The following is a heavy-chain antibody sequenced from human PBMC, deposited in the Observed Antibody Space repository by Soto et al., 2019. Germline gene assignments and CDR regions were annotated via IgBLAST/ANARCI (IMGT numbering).Heavy chain of an antibody. V-gene: IGHV4-34*01. D-gene: IGHD2-15*01. CDR1: GGSFSGYY. J-gene: IGHJ1*01. CDR2: INHSGST. Sequence: SETLSLTCAVYGGSFSGYYWSWIRQPPGKGLEWIGEINHSGSTNYNPSLKSRVTISVDTSKNQFSLKLSSVTAADTAVYYCASQIVGCSGGSCYFQHFQHWGQGTLVTVSS. CDR3: ASQIVGCSGGSCYFQHFQH.